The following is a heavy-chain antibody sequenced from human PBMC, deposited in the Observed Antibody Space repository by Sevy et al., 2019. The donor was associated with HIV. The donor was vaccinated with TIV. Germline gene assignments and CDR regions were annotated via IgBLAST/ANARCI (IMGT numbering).Heavy chain of an antibody. CDR3: ARDLELYDYGDYGPAFMPDY. D-gene: IGHD4-17*01. V-gene: IGHV3-33*01. CDR1: GFTFSTYG. Sequence: GGSLRLSCAASGFTFSTYGMHWVRQAPGKGLEWVAVIWFDGSNTYYADSLKGRFTISRDIAKNTLHLQMNSLRAEDTAVDYCARDLELYDYGDYGPAFMPDYWGQGTLVTVSS. CDR2: IWFDGSNT. J-gene: IGHJ4*02.